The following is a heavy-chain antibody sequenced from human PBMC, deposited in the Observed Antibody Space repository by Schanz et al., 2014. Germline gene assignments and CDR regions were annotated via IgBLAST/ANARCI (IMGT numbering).Heavy chain of an antibody. CDR1: GFSFSDYY. J-gene: IGHJ2*01. V-gene: IGHV3-11*03. CDR2: INTGSNYI. Sequence: QVQLLESGGGLVQPGGSLRLSCAASGFSFSDYYMSWIRQAPGKGLEWISFINTGSNYINYADSVKGRFTISRDNTKNSLFLQLNSLRADDTAVYYCARNRGSGGQNWYFDLWGRGTLXTVSA. CDR3: ARNRGSGGQNWYFDL. D-gene: IGHD1-26*01.